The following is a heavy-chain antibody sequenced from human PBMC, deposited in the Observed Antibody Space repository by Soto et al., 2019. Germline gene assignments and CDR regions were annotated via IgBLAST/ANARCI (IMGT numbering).Heavy chain of an antibody. J-gene: IGHJ6*02. V-gene: IGHV4-34*01. Sequence: LSLTCAVYGGSFSGYYWSWIRQPPGKGLEWIGEINHSGSTNYNPSLKSRVTISVDTSKNQFSLKLSSVTAADTAVYYCARGIVFYHYYYGMDVWGQGTTVTVSS. D-gene: IGHD2-21*01. CDR1: GGSFSGYY. CDR3: ARGIVFYHYYYGMDV. CDR2: INHSGST.